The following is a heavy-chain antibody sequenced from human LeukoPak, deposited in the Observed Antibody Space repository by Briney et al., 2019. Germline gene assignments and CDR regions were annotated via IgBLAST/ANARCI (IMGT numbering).Heavy chain of an antibody. D-gene: IGHD5-24*01. J-gene: IGHJ1*01. CDR3: AKDQPADGYNSI. CDR1: GFSFRNYA. V-gene: IGHV3-23*01. CDR2: MNHNGDEI. Sequence: GGSLRLSCAASGFSFRNYAMSWVRQAPGKGLEWVSTMNHNGDEIHYSDSAKGRFTISRDNSKNMLYLQMRSLRAEDAAVYYCAKDQPADGYNSIWGQGTLDTVS.